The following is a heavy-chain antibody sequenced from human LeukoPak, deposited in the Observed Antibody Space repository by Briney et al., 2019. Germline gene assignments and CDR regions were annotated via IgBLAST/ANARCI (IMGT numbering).Heavy chain of an antibody. D-gene: IGHD2-2*01. V-gene: IGHV3-48*03. CDR1: GFTFSSYE. CDR2: ISSSGSTI. Sequence: PGGSLRLSCAASGFTFSSYEMNWVRQAPGKGLEWVSYISSSGSTIYYADSVKGRFTISRDNAKNSLYLQMNSLRAEDTAVYYCARGGPLGYCSSTSCPGFDYWGQGTLVTVSS. J-gene: IGHJ4*02. CDR3: ARGGPLGYCSSTSCPGFDY.